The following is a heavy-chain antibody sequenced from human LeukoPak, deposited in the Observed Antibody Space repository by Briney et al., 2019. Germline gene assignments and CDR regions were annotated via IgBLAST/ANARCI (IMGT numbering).Heavy chain of an antibody. J-gene: IGHJ4*02. V-gene: IGHV3-30*03. D-gene: IGHD3-3*01. Sequence: GGSLRLSCAASGSTFSGYVMHWVRQAPGKGLEWVAVISSHGNHKYYADSVKGRITISRDNSKNTLYLQMNSLRAEDTAVYYCARERRTNYDFWSGYYTGFDYWGQGTLVTVSS. CDR3: ARERRTNYDFWSGYYTGFDY. CDR1: GSTFSGYV. CDR2: ISSHGNHK.